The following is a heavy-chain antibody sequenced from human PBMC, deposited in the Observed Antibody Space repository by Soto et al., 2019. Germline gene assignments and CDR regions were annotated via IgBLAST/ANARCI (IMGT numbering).Heavy chain of an antibody. V-gene: IGHV4-34*01. CDR2: INHSGST. J-gene: IGHJ6*03. CDR3: ARCRKDLGYWGYYMDV. D-gene: IGHD2-15*01. Sequence: SETLSLTCAVYGGSFSGYYWSWIRQPPGKGLEWIGEINHSGSTNYNPSLKSRVTISVDTSKNQFSLKLSSVTAADTAVYYCARCRKDLGYWGYYMDVWGKGTTVTVS. CDR1: GGSFSGYY.